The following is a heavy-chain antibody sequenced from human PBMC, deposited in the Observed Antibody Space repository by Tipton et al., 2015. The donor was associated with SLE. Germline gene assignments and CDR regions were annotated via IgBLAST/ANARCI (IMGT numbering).Heavy chain of an antibody. CDR3: ARGGRYGYFDY. CDR1: GGSFSGYY. CDR2: INHGGST. J-gene: IGHJ4*02. V-gene: IGHV4-34*01. D-gene: IGHD3-16*01. Sequence: AGLVKPSETPSLTCAVYGGSFSGYYWSWIRQPPGKGLEWIGEINHGGSTNYNPSLKSRVTISVDTSKNQFSLKLSSVTAADTAVYYCARGGRYGYFDYWGQGTLVTVSS.